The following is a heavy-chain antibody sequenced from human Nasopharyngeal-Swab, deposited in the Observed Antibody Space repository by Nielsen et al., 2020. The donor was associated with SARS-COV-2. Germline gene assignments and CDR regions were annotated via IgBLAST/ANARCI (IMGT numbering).Heavy chain of an antibody. D-gene: IGHD4/OR15-4a*01. V-gene: IGHV3-73*01. CDR2: IGDKAHNYAT. Sequence: GESLKISCAASGLIFSGSAMHWVRQASGKGLEWVGRIGDKAHNYATTYAASVKGRFTISRDDSKNTAFLQMDSLNTEDTALYYCTTDYYFDYWGQGTLVTVSS. J-gene: IGHJ4*02. CDR1: GLIFSGSA. CDR3: TTDYYFDY.